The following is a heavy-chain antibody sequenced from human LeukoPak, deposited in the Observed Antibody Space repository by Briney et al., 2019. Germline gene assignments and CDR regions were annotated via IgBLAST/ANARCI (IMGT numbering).Heavy chain of an antibody. CDR1: GFTFDDYA. Sequence: PGRSLSLSCAASGFTFDDYAMHWVRQAPGKGLEWVSGISWNSGSIGYADSVKGRFTISRDNAKNSLYLQMNSLRAEDTALYYCAKDNGSSWPYYFDYWAREPWSPSPQ. J-gene: IGHJ4*02. V-gene: IGHV3-9*01. CDR2: ISWNSGSI. D-gene: IGHD6-13*01. CDR3: AKDNGSSWPYYFDY.